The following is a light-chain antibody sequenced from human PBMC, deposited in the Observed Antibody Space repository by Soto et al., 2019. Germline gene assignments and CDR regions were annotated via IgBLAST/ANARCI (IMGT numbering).Light chain of an antibody. Sequence: QSALTQPASVSGSPGLSISISCTGSSSDVGAYNYVAWYQQKPGKAPKLLIYEVDNRPSGISHRFSGSKSGNTASLTISGLQTEDEADYYCSSYTVINTAVFGGGTKLTVL. J-gene: IGLJ3*02. CDR1: SSDVGAYNY. CDR2: EVD. CDR3: SSYTVINTAV. V-gene: IGLV2-14*01.